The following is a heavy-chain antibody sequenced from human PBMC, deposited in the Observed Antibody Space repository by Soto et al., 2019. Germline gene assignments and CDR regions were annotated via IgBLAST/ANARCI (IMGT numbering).Heavy chain of an antibody. CDR1: GGSISSSSYY. J-gene: IGHJ4*02. Sequence: SATLSLTCTVSGGSISSSSYYWGWIRQPPGKGLEWIGSIYYSGSTYYNPSLKSRVTISVDTSKNQFSLKLSSVTAADTAVYYCARDFWSGYYSFDYWGQGTLVTVSS. D-gene: IGHD3-3*01. CDR3: ARDFWSGYYSFDY. CDR2: IYYSGST. V-gene: IGHV4-39*02.